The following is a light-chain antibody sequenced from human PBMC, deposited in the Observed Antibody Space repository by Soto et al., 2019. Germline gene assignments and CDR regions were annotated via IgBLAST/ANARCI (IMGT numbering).Light chain of an antibody. V-gene: IGKV1-27*01. CDR1: QGISNY. CDR3: QQYNNAPRT. Sequence: DIQMTQSPSSLSASVGDRVTITCRASQGISNYLAWYQQKPGKVPKLLIYAASTLQSGVPSRFSGSGSGTDFPLTISSLQAEDVTTYYFQQYNNAPRTFGQGTKVEIK. CDR2: AAS. J-gene: IGKJ1*01.